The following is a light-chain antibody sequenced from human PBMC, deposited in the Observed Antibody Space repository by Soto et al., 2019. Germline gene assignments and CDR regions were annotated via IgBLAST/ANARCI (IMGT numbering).Light chain of an antibody. CDR2: YKSDSDK. CDR3: MICNSSAWV. CDR1: SGINVGTYR. J-gene: IGLJ3*02. Sequence: QTVVTQPSSLSASPGASASLTCTLRSGINVGTYRIYWYQQQPGSPPQYLLSYKSDSDKQQCSGVPSRFSGSTDASANAGILLISGLQAEDEADYYCMICNSSAWVFGGGTKLTVL. V-gene: IGLV5-45*03.